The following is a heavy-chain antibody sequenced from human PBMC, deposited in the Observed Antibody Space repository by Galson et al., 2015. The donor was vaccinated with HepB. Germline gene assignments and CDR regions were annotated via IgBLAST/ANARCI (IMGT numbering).Heavy chain of an antibody. V-gene: IGHV3-30*18. CDR2: ISYDGSNK. Sequence: SLRLSCAASGFTFSNYGMHWVRQAPGKGLEWVAVISYDGSNKNYADSVKGRFTISRDNSKNTLYLQMNSLRAADTALYYCAKGGDSGWYSVFDYWGQGTLVTVSS. CDR3: AKGGDSGWYSVFDY. D-gene: IGHD6-19*01. CDR1: GFTFSNYG. J-gene: IGHJ4*02.